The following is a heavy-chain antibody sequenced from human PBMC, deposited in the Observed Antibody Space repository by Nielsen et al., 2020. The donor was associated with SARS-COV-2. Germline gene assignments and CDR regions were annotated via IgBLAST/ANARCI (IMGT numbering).Heavy chain of an antibody. Sequence: GGSLRLSCAASRNYAMIWVRQAPGKGLEWVSAISYSGETTYYADSVKGRFTVSRDNSKNTLYLQMNSLRVEDTAVYYCAKNRRDYGDYGDFDYWGQGILVTVAS. J-gene: IGHJ4*02. V-gene: IGHV3-23*01. CDR1: RNYA. CDR2: ISYSGETT. D-gene: IGHD4-17*01. CDR3: AKNRRDYGDYGDFDY.